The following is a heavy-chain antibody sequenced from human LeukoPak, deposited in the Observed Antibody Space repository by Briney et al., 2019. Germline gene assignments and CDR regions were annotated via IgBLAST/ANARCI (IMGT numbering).Heavy chain of an antibody. Sequence: GGSLRLSCTASGFTFSSYWMSWVRQAPGKGLEWVANIKQDGSEKYYVDSVKGRFTISRDNAKNSLYVQMNSLRAEDTAVYYCARGTASYSSGWYRVYYFDYWGQGTLVTVSS. J-gene: IGHJ4*02. CDR2: IKQDGSEK. CDR1: GFTFSSYW. CDR3: ARGTASYSSGWYRVYYFDY. V-gene: IGHV3-7*01. D-gene: IGHD6-19*01.